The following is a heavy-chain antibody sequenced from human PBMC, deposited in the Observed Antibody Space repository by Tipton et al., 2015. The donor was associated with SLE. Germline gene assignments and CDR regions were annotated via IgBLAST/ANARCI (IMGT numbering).Heavy chain of an antibody. CDR3: ARGSEGDLPAYYFDY. V-gene: IGHV4-38-2*01. Sequence: TLSLTCAVSGYSISSGYYWGWIRQPPGKGLEWIGSIYHSGSTYYNPSLKSRVTISVDRSKNQFSLKLSSVTAADTAVYYCARGSEGDLPAYYFDYWGQGTLVTVSS. D-gene: IGHD2-21*02. CDR2: IYHSGST. J-gene: IGHJ4*02. CDR1: GYSISSGYY.